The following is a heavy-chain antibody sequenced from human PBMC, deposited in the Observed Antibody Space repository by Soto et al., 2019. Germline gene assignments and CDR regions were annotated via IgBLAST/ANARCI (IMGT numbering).Heavy chain of an antibody. Sequence: PSETLSLTCTVSGGSISSYYWSWIRQPPGKGLEWIGYIYYSGSTNYNPSLKSRVTISVDTSKNQFSLKLSSVTAADTAVYYCARIKRSWYFRPWGQGTLVTVSS. CDR1: GGSISSYY. CDR2: IYYSGST. V-gene: IGHV4-59*01. J-gene: IGHJ5*02. D-gene: IGHD6-13*01. CDR3: ARIKRSWYFRP.